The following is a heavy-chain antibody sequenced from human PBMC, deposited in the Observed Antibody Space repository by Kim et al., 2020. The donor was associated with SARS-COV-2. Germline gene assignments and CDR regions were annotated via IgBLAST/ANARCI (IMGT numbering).Heavy chain of an antibody. V-gene: IGHV1-46*01. D-gene: IGHD5-12*01. Sequence: QKFQGRVTMTRDTSASTVFMELSSLRSEDTAVFYCARSYGYSGSLYYFDYWGQGTLVTVSS. J-gene: IGHJ4*02. CDR3: ARSYGYSGSLYYFDY.